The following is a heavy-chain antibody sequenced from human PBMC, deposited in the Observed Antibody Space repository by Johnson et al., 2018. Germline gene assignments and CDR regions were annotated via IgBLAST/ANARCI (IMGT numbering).Heavy chain of an antibody. Sequence: VQLVESGGGLIQPGGSLRLSCAASGLSVDSNYMTWVRQAPGKGLEWVSVINSAGCTYYANSVKGRFTISRDNSKNTVFLQMNTLRGDDTAMYYCARDPGGIDAFDLWGQGTMVTVSS. CDR3: ARDPGGIDAFDL. CDR2: INSAGCT. J-gene: IGHJ3*01. D-gene: IGHD6-13*01. CDR1: GLSVDSNY. V-gene: IGHV3-53*01.